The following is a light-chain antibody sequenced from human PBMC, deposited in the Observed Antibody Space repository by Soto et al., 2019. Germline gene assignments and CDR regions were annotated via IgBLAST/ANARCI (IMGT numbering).Light chain of an antibody. J-gene: IGKJ2*01. Sequence: EIVMTQTPLSSPVTLGQPASISCRSSQSLLDSDGETYLSWLQQRPGQPPRLLIYKTSSRFSGVTDRFSGSGAGTDFTLKISRVEVEDVGVYYCMQAPQFPHTFGQGTKLEI. CDR2: KTS. CDR1: QSLLDSDGETY. CDR3: MQAPQFPHT. V-gene: IGKV2-24*01.